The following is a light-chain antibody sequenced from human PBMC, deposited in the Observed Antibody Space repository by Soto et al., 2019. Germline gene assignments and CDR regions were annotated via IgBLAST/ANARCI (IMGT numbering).Light chain of an antibody. CDR1: SNDVGAYDY. V-gene: IGLV2-14*01. CDR3: SSCRGSSTLT. Sequence: QSALTQPASVSGSPGQSITISCTGTSNDVGAYDYVSWYQQHPGKAPKLIIYEVTYRPSGVSNRFSGSQSGNTASLTISGLQAEDEADYYCSSCRGSSTLTFGGGTQLTVL. CDR2: EVT. J-gene: IGLJ2*01.